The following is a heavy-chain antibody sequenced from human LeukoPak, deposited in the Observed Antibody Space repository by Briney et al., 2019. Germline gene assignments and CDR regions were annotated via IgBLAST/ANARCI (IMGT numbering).Heavy chain of an antibody. V-gene: IGHV3-23*01. J-gene: IGHJ4*02. Sequence: GGSLRLSCSASGFTFSSYAMNWVRQAPGKGLEWVSTLSTGGGTAYYADSVKGRFTISRDNSKNTLYLQMNSLRAEDTAVYYCARTGYSSSSIGYWGPGTLVTVSS. CDR2: LSTGGGTA. CDR3: ARTGYSSSSIGY. D-gene: IGHD6-13*01. CDR1: GFTFSSYA.